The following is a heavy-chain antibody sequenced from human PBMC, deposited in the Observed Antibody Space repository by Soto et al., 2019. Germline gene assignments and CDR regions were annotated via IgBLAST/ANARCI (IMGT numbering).Heavy chain of an antibody. CDR3: ATSRISIAVAGETEYYFDY. Sequence: ASVKVSCKASGYIFTGYYMHWVRQAPGQGLEWMGWINPNSGGTNYTQKFQGWVTMTRDTSISTAYMELSRPRSDDTAVYYCATSRISIAVAGETEYYFDYWGQGTLVTVSS. J-gene: IGHJ4*02. CDR1: GYIFTGYY. CDR2: INPNSGGT. V-gene: IGHV1-2*04. D-gene: IGHD6-19*01.